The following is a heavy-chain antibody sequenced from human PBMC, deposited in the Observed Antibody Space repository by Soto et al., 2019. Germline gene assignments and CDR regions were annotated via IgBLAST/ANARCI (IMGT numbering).Heavy chain of an antibody. V-gene: IGHV1-69*13. CDR1: GGSFSSSA. D-gene: IGHD5-12*01. Sequence: GASVKLSCKSSGGSFSSSAITWVRQAPGQGLEWMGRIIPMYGTTFYAQTFQGRVTITADESTSTVYMHLSSLKSEDMASYFCATSVGAIGYRFFNMDVWGQGTTVTVSS. J-gene: IGHJ6*02. CDR3: ATSVGAIGYRFFNMDV. CDR2: IIPMYGTT.